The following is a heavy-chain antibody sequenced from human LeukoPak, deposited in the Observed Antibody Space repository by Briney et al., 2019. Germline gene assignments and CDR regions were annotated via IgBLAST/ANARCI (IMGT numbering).Heavy chain of an antibody. CDR3: ARHRPVSGYYADGVRWFDP. CDR1: GGSISSSSYY. D-gene: IGHD3-22*01. J-gene: IGHJ5*02. CDR2: IYYSGST. V-gene: IGHV4-39*01. Sequence: KSSETLSLTCTVSGGSISSSSYYWGWIRQPPGKGLEWIGSIYYSGSTYYNPSLKSRVTISVDTSKNQFSLKLSSVTAADTAVYYCARHRPVSGYYADGVRWFDPWGQGTLVTVSS.